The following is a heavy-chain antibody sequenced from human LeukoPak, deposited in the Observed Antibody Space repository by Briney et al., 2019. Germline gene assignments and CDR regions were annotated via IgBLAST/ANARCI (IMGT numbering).Heavy chain of an antibody. Sequence: GASVKVSCKASGYTFTSYAMHWVRQAPGQRLEWMGWINAGNGNTKYSQKFQGRVTITRDTSASTAYMELSSLRSEDTAVYYCARGDTAMASNDYWGQGTLVTVSS. CDR1: GYTFTSYA. CDR2: INAGNGNT. D-gene: IGHD5-18*01. CDR3: ARGDTAMASNDY. V-gene: IGHV1-3*01. J-gene: IGHJ4*02.